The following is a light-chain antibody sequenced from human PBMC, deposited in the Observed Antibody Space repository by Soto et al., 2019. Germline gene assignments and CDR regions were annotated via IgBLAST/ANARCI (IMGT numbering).Light chain of an antibody. CDR2: DVS. V-gene: IGLV2-11*01. J-gene: IGLJ2*01. Sequence: QSALTQPRSVSGSPGQSVTISCTGTSSDVGGSDYVSWYLLHPGKAPKLMIYDVSERPSGVPDRFSGSKSGNTASLTISGLQPEDEADYYCQSYDSSLSGVVFGGGTKLTVL. CDR1: SSDVGGSDY. CDR3: QSYDSSLSGVV.